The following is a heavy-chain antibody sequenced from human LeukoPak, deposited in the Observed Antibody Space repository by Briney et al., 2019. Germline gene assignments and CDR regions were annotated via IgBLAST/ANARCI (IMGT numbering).Heavy chain of an antibody. Sequence: SDTLSLTCTASGGAISTYYWSWIRQPPGKGLEWIGYIDYSGSTNYNPSLKSRVTMSVDTSKHQFSLKLSSVTAADTAVYYCARVGSYCFDYWGQGTLVTVSS. D-gene: IGHD3-10*01. CDR1: GGAISTYY. J-gene: IGHJ4*02. CDR3: ARVGSYCFDY. V-gene: IGHV4-59*07. CDR2: IDYSGST.